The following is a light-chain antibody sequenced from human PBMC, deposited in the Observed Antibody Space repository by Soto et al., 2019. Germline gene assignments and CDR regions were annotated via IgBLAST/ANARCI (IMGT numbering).Light chain of an antibody. Sequence: QSVLTQPPSVSGAPGQRVTISCTGSSSNIGAGYDVHWYQQLPGTAPKLLIYGNSNRPSGVPDRFSGSKSGTSASLAITGLLAEDEVDYYCQSYDSSLSGWVFGGGTQLTVL. CDR2: GNS. CDR3: QSYDSSLSGWV. CDR1: SSNIGAGYD. V-gene: IGLV1-40*01. J-gene: IGLJ3*02.